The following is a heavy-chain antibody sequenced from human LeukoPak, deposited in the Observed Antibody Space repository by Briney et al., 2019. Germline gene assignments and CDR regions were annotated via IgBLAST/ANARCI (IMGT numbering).Heavy chain of an antibody. CDR3: ARDKWGANAFDY. CDR2: IYYSGRT. J-gene: IGHJ4*02. V-gene: IGHV4-59*01. Sequence: SETLSLTCTVSGGSISTYYWSWIRQPPGKGLQWIGYIYYSGRTNYDPSLKSRVTMSVDTSKRQFSLKLNSVTAADTAVYYCARDKWGANAFDYWGQGILVTVSS. D-gene: IGHD7-27*01. CDR1: GGSISTYY.